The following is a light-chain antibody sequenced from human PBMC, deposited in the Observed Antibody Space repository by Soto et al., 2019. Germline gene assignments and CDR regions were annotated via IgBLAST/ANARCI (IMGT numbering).Light chain of an antibody. CDR3: CSYAGTSTHTV. CDR1: SSDVGSYKL. Sequence: QSARTQPASVSGSPGQSITISCTGTSSDVGSYKLVSWYQQHPGKAPKLMISEVSKRPSGISDRFSGSKSGSTASLTISGVQAEDEADYYCCSYAGTSTHTVFGGGTQLTVL. CDR2: EVS. J-gene: IGLJ7*01. V-gene: IGLV2-23*02.